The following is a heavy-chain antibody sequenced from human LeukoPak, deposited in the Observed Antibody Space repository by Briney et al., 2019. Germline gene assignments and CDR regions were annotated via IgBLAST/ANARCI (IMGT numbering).Heavy chain of an antibody. V-gene: IGHV3-7*01. CDR3: ARDWGGRSAVAGTFDY. CDR2: IKQDGSEK. CDR1: GFTFSSYS. J-gene: IGHJ4*02. Sequence: GGSLRLSCAASGFTFSSYSMNWVRQAPGKGLEWVANIKQDGSEKYYVDSVKGRFTISRDNAKNSLYLQMNSLRAEDTAVYYCARDWGGRSAVAGTFDYWGQGTLVTVSS. D-gene: IGHD6-19*01.